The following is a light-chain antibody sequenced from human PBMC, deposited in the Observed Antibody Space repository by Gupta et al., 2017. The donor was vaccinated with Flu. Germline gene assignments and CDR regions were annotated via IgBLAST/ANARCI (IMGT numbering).Light chain of an antibody. CDR2: GAS. Sequence: EIVMTQSHAPLSVSPGERVPLPCRASQSVSTNLAWYQQKPGQAPRLLIYGASTRATAIPARFSGSGSGTEFTLTISSLQSEDFAFYYCQQYNDWRTFGQGTKVEIK. CDR3: QQYNDWRT. V-gene: IGKV3-15*01. CDR1: QSVSTN. J-gene: IGKJ1*01.